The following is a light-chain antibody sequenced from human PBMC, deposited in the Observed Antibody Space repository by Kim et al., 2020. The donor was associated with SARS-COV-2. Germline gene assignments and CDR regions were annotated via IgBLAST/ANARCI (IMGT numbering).Light chain of an antibody. CDR1: KLGNKY. CDR2: QDF. V-gene: IGLV3-1*01. Sequence: SYELTQPPSVSVSPGQTASITCSGDKLGNKYASWYQQKSGQSPVLVIYQDFKGPSGIPVRFSGSKSGNTATLTISETQAMDEADYYCQAWDSSTAVFGGG. J-gene: IGLJ3*02. CDR3: QAWDSSTAV.